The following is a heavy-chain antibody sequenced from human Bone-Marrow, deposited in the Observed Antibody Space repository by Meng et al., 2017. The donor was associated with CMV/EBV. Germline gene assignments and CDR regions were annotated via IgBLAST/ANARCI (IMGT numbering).Heavy chain of an antibody. CDR1: GFTFSSYS. CDR3: ARDTGELNWNLPREVWFDP. J-gene: IGHJ5*02. CDR2: ISSSSSYI. V-gene: IGHV3-21*01. Sequence: GESLKISCAASGFTFSSYSMNWVRQAPGKGLEWVSSISSSSSYIYYADSVKGRFTISRDNAKNSLYLQMNSLRAEDTAVYYCARDTGELNWNLPREVWFDPWGQGTLVTASS. D-gene: IGHD1-7*01.